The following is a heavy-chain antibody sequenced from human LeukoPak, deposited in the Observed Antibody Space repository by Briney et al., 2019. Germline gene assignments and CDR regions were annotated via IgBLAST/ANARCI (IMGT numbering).Heavy chain of an antibody. J-gene: IGHJ3*02. Sequence: GGSLRLSCAASGFTFSSYEMNWVRQAPGKGLEWVSYISSSGSTIYYADSVKGRFTISRDNAKNSLFLQINSLRAEDTAVYYCARDLAGPPQEAFDIWGRGTMVTVS. V-gene: IGHV3-48*03. CDR1: GFTFSSYE. CDR2: ISSSGSTI. CDR3: ARDLAGPPQEAFDI.